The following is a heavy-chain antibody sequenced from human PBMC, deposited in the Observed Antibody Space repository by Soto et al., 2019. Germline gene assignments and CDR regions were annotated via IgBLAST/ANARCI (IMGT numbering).Heavy chain of an antibody. D-gene: IGHD5-12*01. J-gene: IGHJ5*02. V-gene: IGHV4-59*01. Sequence: QVQLQESGPGLVKPSETLSLICTVSGDSINNYYWSWIRQPPGKGLEWIGYIYYSGRTDYNPSIKSRVTISVDTSKNQFSLKLSSVTAADTAVYYCARDWNSGYDPWGQGTQVTVSS. CDR3: ARDWNSGYDP. CDR1: GDSINNYY. CDR2: IYYSGRT.